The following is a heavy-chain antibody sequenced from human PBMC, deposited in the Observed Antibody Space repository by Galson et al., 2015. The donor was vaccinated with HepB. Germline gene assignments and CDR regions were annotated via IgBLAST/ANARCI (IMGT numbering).Heavy chain of an antibody. J-gene: IGHJ6*02. CDR1: GFTFSDYY. CDR2: ISSSSSYT. V-gene: IGHV3-11*06. Sequence: SLRLSCAASGFTFSDYYMSWIRQAPGKGLEWVSYISSSSSYTNYADSVKGRFTISRDNAKNSLYLQMNSLRAEDTAVYYCARRKQTRNYYYGMDVWGQGTTVTVSS. D-gene: IGHD6-13*01. CDR3: ARRKQTRNYYYGMDV.